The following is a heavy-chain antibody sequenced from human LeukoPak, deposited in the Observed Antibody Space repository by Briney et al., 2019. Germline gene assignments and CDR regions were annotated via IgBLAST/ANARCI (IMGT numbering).Heavy chain of an antibody. CDR2: IYQSGST. CDR3: ARFGINIIGGRGYYHMDV. J-gene: IGHJ6*03. Sequence: GSLRLSCAASGFIFSNHGMNWVRQAPGKGLEWIGQIYQSGSTNYNPSLKSRVTISIDNSKNHFSLKLNSVTAADTAVYFCARFGINIIGGRGYYHMDVWGKGTTVTVSS. D-gene: IGHD3-16*01. V-gene: IGHV4-4*01. CDR1: GFIFSNHG.